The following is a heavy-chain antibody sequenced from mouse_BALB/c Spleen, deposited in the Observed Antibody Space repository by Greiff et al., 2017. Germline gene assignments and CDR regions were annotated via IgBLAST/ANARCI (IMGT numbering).Heavy chain of an antibody. Sequence: VQLQQSGAELVKPGASVKLSCTASGFTFKDTYMHWVKQRPEQGLEWIGRIDPANGNTKYDPKFQGKATITADTAANPVYLQLSSLTSEDTAVYYCARSTTGVLDYWGQGTTLTVSS. V-gene: IGHV14-3*02. J-gene: IGHJ2*01. CDR1: GFTFKDTY. CDR2: IDPANGNT. D-gene: IGHD1-1*01. CDR3: ARSTTGVLDY.